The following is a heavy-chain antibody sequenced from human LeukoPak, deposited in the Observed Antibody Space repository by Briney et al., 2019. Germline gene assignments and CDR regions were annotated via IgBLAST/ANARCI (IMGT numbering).Heavy chain of an antibody. D-gene: IGHD6-13*01. V-gene: IGHV4-61*02. Sequence: SQTLSLTCIVSGGSISSGSDYWSWIRQPAGKGLEWIGRIYTTGSTNYNPSLKRRVTISVDTSKNQFSLKLSSVTAADTAVYYCARGGPGAAAHFDYWGQGTLVTVSS. J-gene: IGHJ4*02. CDR3: ARGGPGAAAHFDY. CDR1: GGSISSGSDY. CDR2: IYTTGST.